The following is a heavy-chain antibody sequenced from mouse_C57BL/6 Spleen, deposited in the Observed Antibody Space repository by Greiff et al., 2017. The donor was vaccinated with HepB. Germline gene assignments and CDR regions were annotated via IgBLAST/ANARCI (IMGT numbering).Heavy chain of an antibody. D-gene: IGHD2-1*01. Sequence: QVQLQQPGAELVKPGASVKLSCKASGYTFTSYWMHWVKQRPGQGLEWIGMIHPNSGSTNYNEKFKSKATLTVDKSSSTAYMQLSSLTSEDSAVYYCALIYLGYAMDYWGQGTSVTVSS. J-gene: IGHJ4*01. CDR2: IHPNSGST. CDR1: GYTFTSYW. V-gene: IGHV1-64*01. CDR3: ALIYLGYAMDY.